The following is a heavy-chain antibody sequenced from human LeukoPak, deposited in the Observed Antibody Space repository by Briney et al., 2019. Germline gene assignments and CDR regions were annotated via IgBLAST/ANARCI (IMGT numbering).Heavy chain of an antibody. J-gene: IGHJ6*02. CDR1: GGSFSGYY. Sequence: SETLSLTCAVYGGSFSGYYWSWIRQPPGKGLEWIGEINHSGSTNYNPSLKSRVTISVDTSKNQFSLKLSSVTAADTAVYYCARVNTMVRGGSYGMDVWGQGTTVTVSS. CDR2: INHSGST. D-gene: IGHD3-10*01. CDR3: ARVNTMVRGGSYGMDV. V-gene: IGHV4-34*01.